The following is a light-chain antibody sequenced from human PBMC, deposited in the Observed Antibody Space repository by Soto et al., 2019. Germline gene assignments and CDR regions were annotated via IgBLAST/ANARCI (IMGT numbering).Light chain of an antibody. CDR2: DAS. J-gene: IGKJ5*01. CDR1: QSVTSY. CDR3: QQRSSWPIT. Sequence: EIVLTQSPAPLSLSPGERAALSCRASQSVTSYLAWYQQRPGQAPRLLINDASRRATGIPDRFSGSGSGADFTLTISSLEPEDFAVYYCQQRSSWPITFGQGTRLEIK. V-gene: IGKV3-11*01.